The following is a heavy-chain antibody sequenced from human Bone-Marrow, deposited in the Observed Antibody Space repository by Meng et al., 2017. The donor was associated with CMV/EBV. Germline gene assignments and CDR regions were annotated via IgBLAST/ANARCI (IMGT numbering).Heavy chain of an antibody. D-gene: IGHD2-2*01. CDR1: GYSFTSYW. J-gene: IGHJ4*02. Sequence: GESLKISCKGSGYSFTSYWIGWVRQMPGKGLEWMGIIYPGDSDTRYSPSFQGQVTNSADKANSTAYLQWSSLKAADTALYYCAGIWRTNPAVTDWGQGPLVTVYS. CDR2: IYPGDSDT. V-gene: IGHV5-51*01. CDR3: AGIWRTNPAVTD.